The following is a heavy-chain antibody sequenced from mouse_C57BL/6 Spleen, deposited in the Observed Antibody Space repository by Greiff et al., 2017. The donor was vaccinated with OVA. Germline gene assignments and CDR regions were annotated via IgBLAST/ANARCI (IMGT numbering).Heavy chain of an antibody. J-gene: IGHJ2*01. CDR1: GYTFTEYT. CDR3: ARHEDIYYGSRPFDY. CDR2: FYPGSGSI. V-gene: IGHV1-62-2*01. Sequence: VKLMESGAELVKPGASVKLSCKASGYTFTEYTIHWVKQRSGQGLEWIGWFYPGSGSIKYNEKFKDKATLTADKSSSTVYMELSRLTSEDSAVYFCARHEDIYYGSRPFDYWGQGTTLTVSS. D-gene: IGHD1-1*01.